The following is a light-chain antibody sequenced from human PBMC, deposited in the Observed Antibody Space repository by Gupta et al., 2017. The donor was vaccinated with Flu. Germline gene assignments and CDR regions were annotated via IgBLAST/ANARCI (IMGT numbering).Light chain of an antibody. J-gene: IGKJ5*01. Sequence: DIVLTQSPGTLSLSPGEQATISCRASQTVSSNSLAWYQQKPGQAPRLLIYAASTRASGIPDRFSGSGSRTDFTLTISKLEPEDFAVYYCQQDGHSQVTFGQGTLVDIK. CDR3: QQDGHSQVT. CDR2: AAS. V-gene: IGKV3-20*01. CDR1: QTVSSNS.